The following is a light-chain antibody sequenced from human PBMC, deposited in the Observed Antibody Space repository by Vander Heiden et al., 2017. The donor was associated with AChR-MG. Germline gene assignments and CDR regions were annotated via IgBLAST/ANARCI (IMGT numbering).Light chain of an antibody. Sequence: DVVMTQSRDSLAVSLGERATINCKSSQSVLYSSNNKNYLAWYQQKPGQPPKLLIYWASTRESGVPDRFSGSGSGTDFTLTISSLQAEDVAVYYCQQYDSTPLTFGGGTKVEIK. V-gene: IGKV4-1*01. CDR3: QQYDSTPLT. J-gene: IGKJ4*01. CDR2: WAS. CDR1: QSVLYSSNNKNY.